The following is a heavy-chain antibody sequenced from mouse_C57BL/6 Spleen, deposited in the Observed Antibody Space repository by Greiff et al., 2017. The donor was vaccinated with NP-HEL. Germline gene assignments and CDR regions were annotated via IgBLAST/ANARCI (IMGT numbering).Heavy chain of an antibody. Sequence: QVQLQESGPGLVQPSQSLSITCTVSGFSLTSYGVHWVRPSPGKGLEWLGVIWSGGSTDYNAAFISRMSISKDNSKSQVFFKMNSLQADDTAIYYCARNPKLFRVFDYWGQGTTLTVSS. V-gene: IGHV2-2*01. CDR1: GFSLTSYG. D-gene: IGHD3-2*02. J-gene: IGHJ2*01. CDR3: ARNPKLFRVFDY. CDR2: IWSGGST.